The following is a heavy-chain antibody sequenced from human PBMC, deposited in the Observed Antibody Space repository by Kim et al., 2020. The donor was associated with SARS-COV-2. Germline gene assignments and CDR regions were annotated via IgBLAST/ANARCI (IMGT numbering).Heavy chain of an antibody. D-gene: IGHD6-13*01. Sequence: GGSLRLSCAASGFTFDDYAMHWVRQAPGKGLEWVSGITGNSGSIGYADSVKGRFTISRDNAKNSLYLQMNSLRAEDTALYYCAKDMGYSSSWYGTSISPHMDVWGKGTTVTVSS. V-gene: IGHV3-9*01. CDR2: ITGNSGSI. CDR1: GFTFDDYA. CDR3: AKDMGYSSSWYGTSISPHMDV. J-gene: IGHJ6*03.